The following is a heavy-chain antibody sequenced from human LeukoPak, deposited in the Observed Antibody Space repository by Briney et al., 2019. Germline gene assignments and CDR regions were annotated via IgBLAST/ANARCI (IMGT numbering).Heavy chain of an antibody. Sequence: GGSLRVSCVASGFTFSSYSMNWVRQAPGKGLEWVSSISSSSNYIDYADSVKGRFTISRDTARNSLYLQMNSLRAEDTAVYYCARTRYCSSSSCHIAFDIWGQGTVVTVSS. J-gene: IGHJ3*02. CDR1: GFTFSSYS. CDR3: ARTRYCSSSSCHIAFDI. D-gene: IGHD2-15*01. V-gene: IGHV3-21*01. CDR2: ISSSSNYI.